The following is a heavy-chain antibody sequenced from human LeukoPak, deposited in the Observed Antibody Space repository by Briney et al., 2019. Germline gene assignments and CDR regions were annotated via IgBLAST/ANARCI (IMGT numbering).Heavy chain of an antibody. CDR1: GGSISSSSHY. J-gene: IGHJ4*02. V-gene: IGHV4-39*01. Sequence: PSETLSLTCTVSGGSISSSSHYWGWIRQPPGKGLEWIGSIYYSGSTYYNPSLKSRVTISVDTSKNQFSLKLSSVTAADTAVYYCARQYFGVWGSYAPYYFDYWGQGTLVTVSS. CDR3: ARQYFGVWGSYAPYYFDY. D-gene: IGHD3-16*01. CDR2: IYYSGST.